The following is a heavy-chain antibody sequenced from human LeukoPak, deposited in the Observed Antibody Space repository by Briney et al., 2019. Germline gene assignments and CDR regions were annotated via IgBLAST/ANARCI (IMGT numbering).Heavy chain of an antibody. J-gene: IGHJ4*02. V-gene: IGHV3-7*01. CDR1: GFTFTTYW. Sequence: PGGSLRLSCAASGFTFTTYWMSWVRQAPGKGLEWVANIKQDGSEKYYVDSVKGRFTISRDNAKNSLYLQMNSLRAEDTAVYYCARDFAMVRGVIQYWGQGTLVTVSS. CDR3: ARDFAMVRGVIQY. D-gene: IGHD3-10*01. CDR2: IKQDGSEK.